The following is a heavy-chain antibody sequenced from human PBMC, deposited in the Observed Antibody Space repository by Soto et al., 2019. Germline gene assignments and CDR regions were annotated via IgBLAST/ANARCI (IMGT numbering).Heavy chain of an antibody. V-gene: IGHV4-39*01. Sequence: ETLSLTCTVSGGSIKVGGYYWGWIRQPPGKGLEWVATIYYSGTTYYNPSLKRRLTISLDTSRNQFSLDLTSVTAADTAVYYCARLAYSHYSTWGQGTLVTVSS. CDR3: ARLAYSHYST. CDR1: GGSIKVGGYY. J-gene: IGHJ4*02. CDR2: IYYSGTT. D-gene: IGHD5-12*01.